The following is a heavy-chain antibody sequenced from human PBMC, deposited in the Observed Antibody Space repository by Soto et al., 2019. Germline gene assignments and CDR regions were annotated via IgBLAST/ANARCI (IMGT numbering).Heavy chain of an antibody. Sequence: SETLSLTCTVSGGSISSGDYYWRWIRQPPGKGLEWIGYIYYSGSTYYNPSLKSRVTISVDTSKNQFSLKLSSVTAADTAVYYCARGLWGYCGTDCYPLDVWGQGTTVTVSS. CDR2: IYYSGST. CDR1: GGSISSGDYY. V-gene: IGHV4-30-4*01. CDR3: ARGLWGYCGTDCYPLDV. D-gene: IGHD2-21*02. J-gene: IGHJ6*02.